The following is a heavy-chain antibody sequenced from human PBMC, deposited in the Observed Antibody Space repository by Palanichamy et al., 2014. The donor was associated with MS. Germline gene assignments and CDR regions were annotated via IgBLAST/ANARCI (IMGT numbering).Heavy chain of an antibody. J-gene: IGHJ4*02. CDR3: ARAPDIVATIGGYYFDY. Sequence: QVQLVQSGAEVKKPGASVKVSCKASGYTFTGYYMHWVRQAPGQGLEWMGWINPNSGGTNYAQKFQGWVTMTRDTSISTAYMELSRLRSDDTAVYYCARAPDIVATIGGYYFDYWGQGTLVTVSS. D-gene: IGHD5-12*01. CDR1: GYTFTGYY. CDR2: INPNSGGT. V-gene: IGHV1-2*04.